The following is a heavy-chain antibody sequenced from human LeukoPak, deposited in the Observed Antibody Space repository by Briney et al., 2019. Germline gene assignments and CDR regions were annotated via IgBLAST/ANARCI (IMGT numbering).Heavy chain of an antibody. CDR2: IYYSGST. CDR3: ARVGRRYSYRPFDY. D-gene: IGHD5-18*01. J-gene: IGHJ4*02. CDR1: GGSISSYY. V-gene: IGHV4-59*01. Sequence: PSETLSLTCTVSGGSISSYYWSWIRQPPGKGLEWIAYIYYSGSTNYNPSLKSRVTISVDTSKNQCSLKLNSVTAADTAVYYCARVGRRYSYRPFDYWGQGTLVTVSS.